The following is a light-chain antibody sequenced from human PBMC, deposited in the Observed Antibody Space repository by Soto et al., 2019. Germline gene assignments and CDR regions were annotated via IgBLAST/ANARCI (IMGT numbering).Light chain of an antibody. V-gene: IGLV2-14*03. CDR2: DVS. J-gene: IGLJ3*02. Sequence: QSVLTQPASVSGSPGQSITISCTGTSSDVGGYYFVSWYQHHPGKAPTLIIYDVSSRPSEVSNRFSGSKSGNTATLTISGLQAEDEAEYYCSSYTSSSTLGVFGGGTQVSVL. CDR1: SSDVGGYYF. CDR3: SSYTSSSTLGV.